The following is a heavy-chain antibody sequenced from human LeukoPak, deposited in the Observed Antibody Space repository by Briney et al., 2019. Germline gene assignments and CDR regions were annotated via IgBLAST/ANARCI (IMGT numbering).Heavy chain of an antibody. J-gene: IGHJ4*02. D-gene: IGHD6-19*01. CDR2: IIPIFGTA. Sequence: SVKVSCKASGYTFTSYGISWVRQAPGQGLEWMGGIIPIFGTANYAQKFQGRVTITADESTSTAYMELSSLRSEDTAVYYCARGAGTYPWDYYFDYWGQGTLVTVSS. V-gene: IGHV1-69*13. CDR3: ARGAGTYPWDYYFDY. CDR1: GYTFTSYG.